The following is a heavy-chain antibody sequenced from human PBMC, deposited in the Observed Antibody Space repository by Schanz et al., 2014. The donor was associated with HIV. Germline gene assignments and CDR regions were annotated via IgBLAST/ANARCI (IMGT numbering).Heavy chain of an antibody. Sequence: QVQLVQSGAEVKKPGASVKVSCKASGYTFTGYYMHWVRQAPGQGLEWMGWINPNSGGTNYAQKFQGRGTRTRDTSISTAYMELSRLRSDDTAVYYCARGRSGYCSGGSCPYGRYYFDYWGQGTLVTVSS. D-gene: IGHD2-15*01. CDR3: ARGRSGYCSGGSCPYGRYYFDY. CDR1: GYTFTGYY. V-gene: IGHV1-2*02. CDR2: INPNSGGT. J-gene: IGHJ4*02.